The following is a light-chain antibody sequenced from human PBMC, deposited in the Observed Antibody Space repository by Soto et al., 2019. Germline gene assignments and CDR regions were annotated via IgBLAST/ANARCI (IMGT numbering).Light chain of an antibody. J-gene: IGKJ5*01. CDR3: HSRA. CDR1: QTISRW. Sequence: DIQLTQTPSTLSASVGDEVTITCRASQTISRWLAWYQQKPGRAPKLLIYDASTLESGVPSRFSGSGSETEFTLTISRLQPDDVATYFCHSRAFGQGTRLEIK. V-gene: IGKV1-5*01. CDR2: DAS.